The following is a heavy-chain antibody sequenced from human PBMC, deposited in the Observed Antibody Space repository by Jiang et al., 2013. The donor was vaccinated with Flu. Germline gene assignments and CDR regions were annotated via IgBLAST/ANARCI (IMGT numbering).Heavy chain of an antibody. D-gene: IGHD1-1*01. CDR3: VRDYNWAFDS. V-gene: IGHV6-1*01. Sequence: TCVISGDSVSNNVVAWNWIRQSPSRGLEWLGKTRYISRWLTEYSVSMQGRITINPDTSRNQLSLQLDSATPDDTAIYYCVRDYNWAFDSWGQGTLVTVSS. J-gene: IGHJ4*02. CDR2: TRYISRWLT. CDR1: GDSVSNNVVA.